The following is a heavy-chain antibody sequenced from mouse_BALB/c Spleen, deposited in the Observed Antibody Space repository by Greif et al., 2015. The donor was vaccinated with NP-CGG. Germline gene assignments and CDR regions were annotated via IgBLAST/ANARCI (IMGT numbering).Heavy chain of an antibody. CDR2: ISDGGSYT. CDR3: ARFYYDYVDYAMDY. J-gene: IGHJ4*01. V-gene: IGHV5-4*02. CDR1: GFTFSDYY. Sequence: EVMLVESGGGLVKPGGSLKLSCAASGFTFSDYYMYWVRQTPEKRLEWVATISDGGSYTYYPDSVKGRFTISRDNAKNNLYLQMSSLKSEDTAMYYCARFYYDYVDYAMDYWGQGTSVTVSS. D-gene: IGHD2-4*01.